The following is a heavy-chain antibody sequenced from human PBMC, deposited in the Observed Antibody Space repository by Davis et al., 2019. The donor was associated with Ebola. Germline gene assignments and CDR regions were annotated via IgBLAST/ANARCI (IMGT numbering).Heavy chain of an antibody. Sequence: GESLKISCAASGFTFSSYSMNWVRQAPGKGLEWVSYISSSSSTIYYADSVKGRFTISRDNAKNSLYLQMNSLRDEDTAVYYCARDSLPYYYYYGMDVWGQGTTVTVSS. CDR1: GFTFSSYS. V-gene: IGHV3-48*02. CDR2: ISSSSSTI. CDR3: ARDSLPYYYYYGMDV. J-gene: IGHJ6*02.